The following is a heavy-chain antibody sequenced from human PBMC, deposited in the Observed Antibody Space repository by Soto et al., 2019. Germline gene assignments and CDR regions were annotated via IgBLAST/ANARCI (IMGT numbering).Heavy chain of an antibody. CDR2: IYYRGTT. J-gene: IGHJ5*01. CDR3: ARVSAGGTRWFDS. CDR1: GGSISTGDWY. V-gene: IGHV4-31*03. D-gene: IGHD6-13*01. Sequence: QVQLQESGPGLVKPSQTLSLTCSVSGGSISTGDWYWSWVREHPGKGLEWIGDIYYRGTTSYNPYLGSRVTISRDTPKNQVALKVNSVTAADTAVYYCARVSAGGTRWFDSWGQGIRVTVSS.